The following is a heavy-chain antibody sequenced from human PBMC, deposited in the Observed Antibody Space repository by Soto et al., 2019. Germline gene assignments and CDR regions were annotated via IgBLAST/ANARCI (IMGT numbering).Heavy chain of an antibody. CDR1: GGSISSADYY. V-gene: IGHV4-30-4*01. D-gene: IGHD3-10*01. CDR2: FHSSGAT. CDR3: ASIWFGDFDY. Sequence: PSETLSLTCTVSGGSISSADYYWSWIRQPPGKGLEWIGHFHSSGATYKDPSLKSRVTISVDTSKNQISLKLDSVTAADTAVYYCASIWFGDFDYWGHGTLVTVSS. J-gene: IGHJ4*01.